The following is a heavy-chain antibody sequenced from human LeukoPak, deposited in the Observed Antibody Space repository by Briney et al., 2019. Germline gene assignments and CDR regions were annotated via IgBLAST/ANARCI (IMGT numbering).Heavy chain of an antibody. Sequence: SETLSLTCTVSGGSISSSSYYWGWIRQPPGKGLEWIGSIYYSGSTYYNPSLKSRVTISVDTSKNQFSLKLSSVTAADTAVYYCARGIYGSGNFDYWGQGTLVTVSS. CDR2: IYYSGST. D-gene: IGHD3-10*01. CDR1: GGSISSSSYY. V-gene: IGHV4-39*07. J-gene: IGHJ4*02. CDR3: ARGIYGSGNFDY.